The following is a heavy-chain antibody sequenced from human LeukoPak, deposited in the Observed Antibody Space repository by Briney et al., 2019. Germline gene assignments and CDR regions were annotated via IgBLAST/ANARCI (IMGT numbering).Heavy chain of an antibody. D-gene: IGHD3-22*01. V-gene: IGHV5-51*01. CDR1: GYSSTTYW. CDR2: IYPGDSDT. CDR3: ARRYYYDSSGNYYFDY. Sequence: GESLKISCRGSGYSSTTYWIGWVRQMPGKGLEWMGIIYPGDSDTRYTPSFQGQVTMSADKSISTAYLQWSSLKASDTAMYYCARRYYYDSSGNYYFDYWGQGTLVTVSS. J-gene: IGHJ4*02.